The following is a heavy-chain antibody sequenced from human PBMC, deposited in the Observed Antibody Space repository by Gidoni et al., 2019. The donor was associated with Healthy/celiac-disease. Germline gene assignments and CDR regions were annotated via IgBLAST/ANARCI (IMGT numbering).Heavy chain of an antibody. Sequence: MGIINPSGGSTSYAQKFQGRVTMTRDTSTSTVYMELSSLRSEDTAVYYCARVSSSGIDYWGQGPLVTVSS. V-gene: IGHV1-46*01. CDR2: INPSGGST. D-gene: IGHD6-19*01. CDR3: ARVSSSGIDY. J-gene: IGHJ4*02.